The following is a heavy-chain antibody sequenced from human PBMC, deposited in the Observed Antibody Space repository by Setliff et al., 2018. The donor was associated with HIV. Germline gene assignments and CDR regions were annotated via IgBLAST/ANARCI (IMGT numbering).Heavy chain of an antibody. J-gene: IGHJ4*02. V-gene: IGHV4-31*03. CDR3: ARSPGPSYCSGGSCYDYFDY. CDR2: IYYSGST. Sequence: SETLSLTCTVSGGSIRSGGYYWSWIRQHPGKGLEWIGYIYYSGSTYYNPSLKSRVTISVDTSKNQFSLRLSSVTAADTAVYYCARSPGPSYCSGGSCYDYFDYWGQGTLVTVSS. D-gene: IGHD2-15*01. CDR1: GGSIRSGGYY.